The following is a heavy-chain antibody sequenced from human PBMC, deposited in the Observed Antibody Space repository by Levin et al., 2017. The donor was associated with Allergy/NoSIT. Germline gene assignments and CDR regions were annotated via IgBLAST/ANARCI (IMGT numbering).Heavy chain of an antibody. CDR2: IKEDGNEK. CDR3: ATEEDHWRPADY. Sequence: PGGSLRLSCAASGLTFTNYWMSWVRQAPGKGLEWVANIKEDGNEKNYVDSVKGRFTISRDNAKNSLFLQMNSLRAEDTAVYYCATEEDHWRPADYWGQGVLVTVSS. V-gene: IGHV3-7*01. D-gene: IGHD1-1*01. CDR1: GLTFTNYW. J-gene: IGHJ4*02.